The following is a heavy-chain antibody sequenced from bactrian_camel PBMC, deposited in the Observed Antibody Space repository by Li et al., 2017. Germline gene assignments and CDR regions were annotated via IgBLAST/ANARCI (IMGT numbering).Heavy chain of an antibody. J-gene: IGHJ4*01. CDR2: IEGDGST. V-gene: IGHV3S53*01. Sequence: HVQLVESGGGSVQAGGSLRLSCVNSGYTYRDNCMGWFRQAPGKEREGVAGIEGDGSTNYVDFARDRFTISRDNAKNTAYLQIIDLTPEDTGVYTCVAETWVGYCPDFFTYWGQGTQVTVS. CDR1: GYTYRDNC. CDR3: VAETWVGYCPDFFTY. D-gene: IGHD3*01.